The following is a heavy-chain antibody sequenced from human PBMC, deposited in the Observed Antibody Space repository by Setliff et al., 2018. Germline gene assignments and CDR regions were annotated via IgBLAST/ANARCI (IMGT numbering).Heavy chain of an antibody. CDR3: ARDNDFWSGYAFDI. V-gene: IGHV3-48*01. CDR2: ISSSSSTT. D-gene: IGHD3-3*01. CDR1: GGSISSSS. Sequence: QPSETLSLTCTVSGGSISSSSYYWGWIRQPPGKGLEWVSYISSSSSTTYYADSVKGRFTISRDNAKNSLYLEMNSLRAEDTAVYYCARDNDFWSGYAFDIWGQGTMVTVS. J-gene: IGHJ3*02.